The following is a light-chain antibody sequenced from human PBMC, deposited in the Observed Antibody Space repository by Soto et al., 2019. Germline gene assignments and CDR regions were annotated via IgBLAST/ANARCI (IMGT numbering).Light chain of an antibody. CDR1: QSVSSSY. CDR2: GAS. CDR3: QQYGSPPWT. Sequence: EIVLKQSPDTLSVSPGERATLSCLASQSVSSSYLAWYQQKPGQAPRLLIYGASSRATGIPDRFSGSGSGTDFTLTISRLEPEDFAVYYCQQYGSPPWTFGQGTKVDIK. J-gene: IGKJ1*01. V-gene: IGKV3-20*01.